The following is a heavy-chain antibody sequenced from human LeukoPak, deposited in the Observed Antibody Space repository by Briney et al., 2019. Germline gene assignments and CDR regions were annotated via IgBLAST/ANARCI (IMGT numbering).Heavy chain of an antibody. CDR3: ARDLGIAARPDY. J-gene: IGHJ4*02. D-gene: IGHD6-6*01. V-gene: IGHV3-30*03. Sequence: PGRSLRLSCAASGFTFSSYGMHWVRQAPGKGLEWVAVISYDGSNKYYADSVKGRFTISRDNSKNTLYLQMNSLRAEDTAVYYCARDLGIAARPDYWGQGTLVTVSS. CDR1: GFTFSSYG. CDR2: ISYDGSNK.